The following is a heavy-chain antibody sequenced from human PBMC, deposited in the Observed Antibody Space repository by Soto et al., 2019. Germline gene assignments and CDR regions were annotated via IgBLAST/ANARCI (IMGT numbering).Heavy chain of an antibody. J-gene: IGHJ4*02. D-gene: IGHD6-13*01. CDR1: GFTFDDYG. CDR2: INWNGGST. V-gene: IGHV3-20*01. Sequence: GGSLRLSCAASGFTFDDYGMSWVRQAPGKGLEWVSGINWNGGSTGYADSVKGRFTISRDNAKNSLYLQMNSLRAEDTALYHCARGLGSCWFDYWGQGTLVTSPQ. CDR3: ARGLGSCWFDY.